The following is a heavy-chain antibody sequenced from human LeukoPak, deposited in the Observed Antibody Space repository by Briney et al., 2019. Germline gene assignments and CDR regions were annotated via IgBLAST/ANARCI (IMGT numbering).Heavy chain of an antibody. CDR3: ARLVVVAANGGYYFDY. J-gene: IGHJ4*02. V-gene: IGHV4-4*07. CDR1: GGSISSYY. Sequence: PSETLSLTCTVSGGSISSYYWSWIRQPAGKGLEWIGRIYTSGSTNYNPSLKSRVTMSVDTSKNQFSLKLSSVTAADTAVYYCARLVVVAANGGYYFDYWGQGTLVTVSS. D-gene: IGHD2-15*01. CDR2: IYTSGST.